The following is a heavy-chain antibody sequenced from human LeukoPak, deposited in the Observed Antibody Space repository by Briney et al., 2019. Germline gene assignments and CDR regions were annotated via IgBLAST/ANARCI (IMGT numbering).Heavy chain of an antibody. Sequence: GRSLRLSCAVSGVTFSNYGMQWVRQAPGKGLEWVALISYDESEKYYADSVKGRFTISRDNSKNTLYLQMNSLRAEDTAVYYCATGSSDFWGQGTLVTVSS. J-gene: IGHJ4*02. CDR1: GVTFSNYG. CDR3: ATGSSDF. D-gene: IGHD6-25*01. CDR2: ISYDESEK. V-gene: IGHV3-30*03.